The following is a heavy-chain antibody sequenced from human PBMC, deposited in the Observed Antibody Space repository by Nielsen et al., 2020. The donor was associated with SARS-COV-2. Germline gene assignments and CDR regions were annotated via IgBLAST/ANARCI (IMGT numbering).Heavy chain of an antibody. CDR1: GFSLSTSGMC. Sequence: SGPTLVKPTQTLTLTCTFSGFSLSTSGMCASWIRQPPGKALEWLALIDWDDDKYYSTSLKTRLTISKDTSKNQVVLTMTNMDPVDTATYYCARISIAARPRAFDIWGQGTMVTVSS. V-gene: IGHV2-70*01. J-gene: IGHJ3*02. CDR3: ARISIAARPRAFDI. D-gene: IGHD6-6*01. CDR2: IDWDDDK.